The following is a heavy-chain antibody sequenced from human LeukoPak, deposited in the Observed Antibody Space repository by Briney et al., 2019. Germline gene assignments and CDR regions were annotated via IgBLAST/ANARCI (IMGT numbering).Heavy chain of an antibody. CDR1: GFTFNTYG. V-gene: IGHV3-30*18. D-gene: IGHD3-10*01. CDR2: ISYDGGNY. CDR3: AKDRNYYGSGSFFEY. J-gene: IGHJ4*02. Sequence: PGGSLRLSCAASGFTFNTYGMHWVRRAPGKGLQWVAAISYDGGNYWYTDSVKGRLTISRDNSKNTLYLQMNSPRAEDTAVYYCAKDRNYYGSGSFFEYWGQGTLVTVSS.